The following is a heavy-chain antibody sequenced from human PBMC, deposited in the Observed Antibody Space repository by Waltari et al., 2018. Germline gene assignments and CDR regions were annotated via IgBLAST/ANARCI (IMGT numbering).Heavy chain of an antibody. D-gene: IGHD2-21*02. J-gene: IGHJ5*02. CDR1: GGSISGFY. Sequence: QVQLQESGPSLLKPSETLSLICTVSGGSISGFYWSWVRQPPGKGLDWIGYIYYTGSTNCNPSLKRRVTMSVDTSKNQFSLKLSSVTAADTAFYYCARGGGGDWEWFDPWGQGTLVTVSS. V-gene: IGHV4-59*01. CDR2: IYYTGST. CDR3: ARGGGGDWEWFDP.